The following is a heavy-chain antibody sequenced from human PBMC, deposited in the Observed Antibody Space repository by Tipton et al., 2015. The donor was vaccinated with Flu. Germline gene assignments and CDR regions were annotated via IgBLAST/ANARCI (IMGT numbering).Heavy chain of an antibody. CDR2: IYYSGST. CDR3: AREGDYYDSSSPISLFYY. J-gene: IGHJ4*02. CDR1: GGSISSGGYY. V-gene: IGHV4-31*03. D-gene: IGHD3-22*01. Sequence: TLSLTCTVSGGSISSGGYYWSWIRQHPGKGLEWIGYIYYSGSTYHNPSLKSRVTISVDTSKNQFSLKLSSVTAADTAVYYCAREGDYYDSSSPISLFYYWGQGTLVTVSS.